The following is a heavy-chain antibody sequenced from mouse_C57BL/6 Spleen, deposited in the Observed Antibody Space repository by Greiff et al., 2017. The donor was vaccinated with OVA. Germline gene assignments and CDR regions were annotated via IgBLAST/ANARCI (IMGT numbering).Heavy chain of an antibody. V-gene: IGHV1-52*01. CDR1: GYTFTSYW. Sequence: QVQLQQPGAELVRPGSSVKLSCKASGYTFTSYWMHWVKQRPIQGLEWIGNIDPSDSETHYNQKFKDKAKLTVDKSSSTAYMQLSILTSEDSAVYYCARGGDYYGSSYRYFDVWGTGTTVTVSS. CDR3: ARGGDYYGSSYRYFDV. D-gene: IGHD1-1*01. J-gene: IGHJ1*03. CDR2: IDPSDSET.